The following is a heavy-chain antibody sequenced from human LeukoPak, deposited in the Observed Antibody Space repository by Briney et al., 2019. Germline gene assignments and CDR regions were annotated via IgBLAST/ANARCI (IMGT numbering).Heavy chain of an antibody. CDR3: SRQVVGNDY. V-gene: IGHV4-34*01. D-gene: IGHD2-15*01. J-gene: IGHJ4*02. CDR1: GESSFSSYY. Sequence: SETLSLTCAVYGESSFSSYYRSWIRQTPGGALEWIGEINHSGYTNYNPSLKSRVTLSIDTSKNQFSLRLNSVTAADTAVYYCSRQVVGNDYWGQGTLVTVSS. CDR2: INHSGYT.